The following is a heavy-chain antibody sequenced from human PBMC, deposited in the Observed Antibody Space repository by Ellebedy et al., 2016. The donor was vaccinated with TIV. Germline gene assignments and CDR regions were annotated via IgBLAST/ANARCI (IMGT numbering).Heavy chain of an antibody. CDR2: ITGDTGTT. V-gene: IGHV3-23*01. Sequence: GGSLRLSCAASGFNLNNYAMTWIRQAAGEGLEWVSAITGDTGTTYYADSVKGRFTIFRDNSRNTLYLQMNSLRAEDTAVYYCARDGSSGYYLDYWGQGTLVTVSS. D-gene: IGHD3-22*01. CDR3: ARDGSSGYYLDY. CDR1: GFNLNNYA. J-gene: IGHJ4*02.